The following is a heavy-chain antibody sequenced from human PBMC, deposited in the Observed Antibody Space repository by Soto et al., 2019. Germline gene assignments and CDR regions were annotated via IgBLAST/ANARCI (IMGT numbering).Heavy chain of an antibody. V-gene: IGHV4-31*03. Sequence: SETLSLTCTVSGGSISSGGYYWSWFRQNPGKGLAWIGYIYYSGSTYYNPSLKSRVTISVDTSKYQFSLKLSSVTAADPAVSYCARQTKAAGSGRPGFDPWGQGTMGTVSS. D-gene: IGHD6-13*01. J-gene: IGHJ5*02. CDR3: ARQTKAAGSGRPGFDP. CDR1: GGSISSGGYY. CDR2: IYYSGST.